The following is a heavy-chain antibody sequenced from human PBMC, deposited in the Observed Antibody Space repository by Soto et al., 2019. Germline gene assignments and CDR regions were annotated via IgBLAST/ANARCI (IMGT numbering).Heavy chain of an antibody. V-gene: IGHV1-69*13. J-gene: IGHJ6*02. CDR3: ATGSFTSTGGRIGYHYNAMDV. CDR1: GGTFSSHS. CDR2: IIPIFGPA. D-gene: IGHD1-1*01. Sequence: VKVSCKSSGGTFSSHSINWVRQAPGQGLEWMGGIIPIFGPANFAKKFQGRVTITADESTTTAYMELSSLTSEDTAVYYCATGSFTSTGGRIGYHYNAMDVWGQGTTVTVSS.